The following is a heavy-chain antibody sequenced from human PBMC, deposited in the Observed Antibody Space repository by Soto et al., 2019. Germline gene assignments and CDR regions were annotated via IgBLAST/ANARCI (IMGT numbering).Heavy chain of an antibody. CDR2: IYYSGST. CDR3: ARGGWGGGIIDY. D-gene: IGHD2-15*01. V-gene: IGHV4-59*01. Sequence: HSETLSLTCTLSGGSISSYYWSWIRQPPGKGLEWIGYIYYSGSTNYNPSLKSRVTISVDTSKNQFSLKLSSVTAADTAVYYSARGGWGGGIIDYWGQGTLVTVSS. J-gene: IGHJ4*02. CDR1: GGSISSYY.